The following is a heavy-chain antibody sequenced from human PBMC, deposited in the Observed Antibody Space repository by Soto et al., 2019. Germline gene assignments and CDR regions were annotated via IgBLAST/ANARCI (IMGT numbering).Heavy chain of an antibody. J-gene: IGHJ4*02. D-gene: IGHD5-18*01. V-gene: IGHV3-9*01. CDR2: INWDSAVI. Sequence: GGSLRLSCVVSGFTFDDYAMHWVRQAPGGGLEWVSGINWDSAVIGYADSVRGRFTISRDNAKNALYLQMTSLRSEDTALYYCARDPSVTAIGRADHWGQGTLVTVSS. CDR1: GFTFDDYA. CDR3: ARDPSVTAIGRADH.